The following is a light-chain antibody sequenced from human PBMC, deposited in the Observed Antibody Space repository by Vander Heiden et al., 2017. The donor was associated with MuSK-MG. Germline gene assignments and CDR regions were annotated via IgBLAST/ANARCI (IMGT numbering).Light chain of an antibody. Sequence: SYVLSQRPSISVAPGQTASITCGGQKIGRKSVHWYQQKPGQAPGRVGNDDSERPSGIPERFSGTNSAKTDTLHITRVEAGDEAYYYSKVWDIGTEVFGPGTKLTVL. CDR2: DDS. V-gene: IGLV3-21*02. J-gene: IGLJ1*01. CDR1: KIGRKS. CDR3: KVWDIGTEV.